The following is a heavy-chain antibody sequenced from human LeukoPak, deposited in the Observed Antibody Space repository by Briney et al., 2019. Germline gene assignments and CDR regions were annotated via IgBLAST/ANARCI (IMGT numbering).Heavy chain of an antibody. V-gene: IGHV3-53*01. CDR1: GFTFSSYA. CDR2: IYSGGST. D-gene: IGHD6-13*01. J-gene: IGHJ1*01. CDR3: ARDSPRKRTADAHAEYFQH. Sequence: PGGSLRLSWTASGFTFSSYAMNWVRQAPGKGLEWVSVIYSGGSTYYADSVKGRFTISRDNSKNTLFLQMNSLRAEDTAVYYCARDSPRKRTADAHAEYFQHWGQGTLVTVPS.